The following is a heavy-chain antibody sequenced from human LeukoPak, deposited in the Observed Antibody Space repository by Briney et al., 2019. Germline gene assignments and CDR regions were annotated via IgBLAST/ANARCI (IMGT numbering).Heavy chain of an antibody. CDR1: GGSISSYY. CDR3: ARETAYLGFCSSTSCYHAFDL. Sequence: SETLSLTCTVPGGSISSYYWSWIRQPPGKGLEWIGYIYNSGSTHYNPSLKSRVAILQDTSNNQISLILSSVTAADTAVYYCARETAYLGFCSSTSCYHAFDLWGQGTMVTVSS. V-gene: IGHV4-59*01. D-gene: IGHD2-2*01. CDR2: IYNSGST. J-gene: IGHJ3*01.